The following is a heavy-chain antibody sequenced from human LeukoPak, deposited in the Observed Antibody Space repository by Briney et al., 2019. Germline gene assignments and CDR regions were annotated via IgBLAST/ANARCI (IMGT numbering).Heavy chain of an antibody. J-gene: IGHJ6*02. Sequence: SVKVSCKASGGTFSSYAISRVRQAPGQGLEWMGGIIPIFGTANYAQKFQGRVTITADESTSTAYMELSSLRSEDTAVYYCARVPYYYDSPPGVDYYYGMDVWGQGTTVTVSS. V-gene: IGHV1-69*13. D-gene: IGHD3-22*01. CDR1: GGTFSSYA. CDR2: IIPIFGTA. CDR3: ARVPYYYDSPPGVDYYYGMDV.